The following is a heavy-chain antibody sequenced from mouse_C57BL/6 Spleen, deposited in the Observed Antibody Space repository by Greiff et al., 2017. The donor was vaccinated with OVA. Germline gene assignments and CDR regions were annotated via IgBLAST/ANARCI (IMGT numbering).Heavy chain of an antibody. CDR3: ARPDFSSYAMDY. CDR2: ISSGSSTI. J-gene: IGHJ4*01. D-gene: IGHD1-1*01. CDR1: GFTFSDYG. Sequence: EVQLQQSGGGLVKPGGSLKLSCAASGFTFSDYGMHWVRQAPEKGLEWAAYISSGSSTIYYADTVKGRFTISRDNAKNTLFLQMTSLRSEDTAMYYCARPDFSSYAMDYWGQGTSVTVSS. V-gene: IGHV5-17*01.